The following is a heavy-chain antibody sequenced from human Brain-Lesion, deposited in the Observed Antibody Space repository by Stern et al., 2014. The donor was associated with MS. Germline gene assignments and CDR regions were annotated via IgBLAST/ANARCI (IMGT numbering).Heavy chain of an antibody. Sequence: QVQLVQSVAEVKKPGASVKVSCKASGYTFSSYDITWVRQASGHGLEWMGWMNPYSGNTGYAQKFKGRVSMTSDPSISTVYMELTSLTSDDTAVYFCARAVRNQLLSEYWGQGTLVTVSS. CDR1: GYTFSSYD. CDR2: MNPYSGNT. J-gene: IGHJ4*02. CDR3: ARAVRNQLLSEY. V-gene: IGHV1-8*01. D-gene: IGHD2-2*01.